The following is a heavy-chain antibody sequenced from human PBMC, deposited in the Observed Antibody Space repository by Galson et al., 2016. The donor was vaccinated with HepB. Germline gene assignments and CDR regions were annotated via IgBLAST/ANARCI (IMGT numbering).Heavy chain of an antibody. Sequence: SLRLSCAASGFTFSNYGMHWVRQAPGKGLEWVALIWYDGSIKHNADSVKGRFTISRDNSESTVYLQMNSLRVEDTAVYYCARERLGGRPTYYYYYDMDVWGQGTTVTV. D-gene: IGHD3-16*01. J-gene: IGHJ6*02. CDR3: ARERLGGRPTYYYYYDMDV. CDR2: IWYDGSIK. CDR1: GFTFSNYG. V-gene: IGHV3-33*01.